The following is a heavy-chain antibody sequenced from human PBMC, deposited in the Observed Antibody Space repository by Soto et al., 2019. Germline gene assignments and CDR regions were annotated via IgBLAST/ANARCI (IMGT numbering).Heavy chain of an antibody. Sequence: SETLSLTCTVSGGSISSGGYYWSWIRQHPGKGLEWIGYIYYSGSTYYNPSLKSRVTISVDTSKNQFSLKLSSVTAADTAVYYCARVGRRRFDYWGQGTLVTISS. V-gene: IGHV4-31*03. J-gene: IGHJ4*02. CDR3: ARVGRRRFDY. CDR1: GGSISSGGYY. CDR2: IYYSGST.